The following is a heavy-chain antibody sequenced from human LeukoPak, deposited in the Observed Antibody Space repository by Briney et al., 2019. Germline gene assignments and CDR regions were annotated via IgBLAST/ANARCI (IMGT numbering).Heavy chain of an antibody. Sequence: SETLSLTCTVSGGSISGYCLSWIRQPPGKGLEWIGYIYYSGSTNYHPSLKSGATISVDTSKKQLSLKLSSVTAADTAVYYCARAASYYSGSGRGSNAFDIWGQGTMATVSS. CDR2: IYYSGST. V-gene: IGHV4-59*01. CDR3: ARAASYYSGSGRGSNAFDI. CDR1: GGSISGYC. D-gene: IGHD3-10*01. J-gene: IGHJ3*02.